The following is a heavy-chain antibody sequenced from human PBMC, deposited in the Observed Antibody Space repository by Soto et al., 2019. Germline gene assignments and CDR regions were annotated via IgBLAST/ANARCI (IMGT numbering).Heavy chain of an antibody. CDR2: ISSSSSTI. Sequence: GGSLRLSCAASGFTFSSYSMNWVRQAPGKGLEWVSYISSSSSTIYYADSVKGRFTISRDNAKNSLYLQMNSLRAEDTAVYYCASTVTTTYYYYYMDVWGKGTTVTVSS. J-gene: IGHJ6*03. CDR1: GFTFSSYS. CDR3: ASTVTTTYYYYYMDV. V-gene: IGHV3-48*01. D-gene: IGHD4-17*01.